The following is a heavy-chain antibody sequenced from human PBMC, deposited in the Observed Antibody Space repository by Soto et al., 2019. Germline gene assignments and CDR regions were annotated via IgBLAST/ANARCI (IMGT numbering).Heavy chain of an antibody. Sequence: SETLALTCAVSGASVCITYWGSWVRQPPGKGPEWIGEINHRGSANYNPSLKSRVTMSLDISKSQFSLRLTSVTAADTAVYYCAGDTYGMDVWGQGTTVTVSS. CDR2: INHRGSA. CDR1: GASVCITYW. J-gene: IGHJ6*02. V-gene: IGHV4-4*02. CDR3: AGDTYGMDV.